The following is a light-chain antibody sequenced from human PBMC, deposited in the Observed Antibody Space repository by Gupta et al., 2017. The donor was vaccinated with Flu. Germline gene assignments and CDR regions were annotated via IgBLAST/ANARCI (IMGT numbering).Light chain of an antibody. CDR1: QSVSSSY. J-gene: IGKJ1*01. V-gene: IGKV3-20*01. CDR2: GAP. CDR3: QQECRSRTRT. Sequence: TLSLSPGERATLSCRASQSVSSSYLAWYKQISCLALRLLICGAPSMDTGYTGRFSGSRSGIDFTLTISRREPEDFAVCYSQQECRSRTRTFGQGTKVEIK.